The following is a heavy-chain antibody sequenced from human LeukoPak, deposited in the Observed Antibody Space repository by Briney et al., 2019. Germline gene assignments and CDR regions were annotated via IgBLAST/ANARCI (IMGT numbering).Heavy chain of an antibody. CDR2: ISSSGSTI. CDR1: GFTFSDYY. J-gene: IGHJ4*02. V-gene: IGHV3-11*01. D-gene: IGHD6-19*01. CDR3: AKDLEVGGSSGWYFDY. Sequence: GGSLRLSCAASGFTFSDYYMSWIRQAPGKGLEWVSYISSSGSTIYYADSVKGRFTISRDNSKNTLYLQMNSLRAEDTAVYYCAKDLEVGGSSGWYFDYWGQGTLVTVSS.